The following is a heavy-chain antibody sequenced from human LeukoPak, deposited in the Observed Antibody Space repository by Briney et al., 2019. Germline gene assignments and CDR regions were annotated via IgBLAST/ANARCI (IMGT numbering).Heavy chain of an antibody. CDR2: IYYSGST. CDR1: GGSISSSSYY. V-gene: IGHV4-39*01. CDR3: ARGAARPSYFDY. Sequence: MASETLSLTCTVSGGSISSSSYYWGWIRQPPGKGLEWIGSIYYSGSTYYNPSLKSRVTISVDTSKNQFSLKLSSVTAADTAVYYCARGAARPSYFDYWGQGTLVTVSS. D-gene: IGHD6-6*01. J-gene: IGHJ4*02.